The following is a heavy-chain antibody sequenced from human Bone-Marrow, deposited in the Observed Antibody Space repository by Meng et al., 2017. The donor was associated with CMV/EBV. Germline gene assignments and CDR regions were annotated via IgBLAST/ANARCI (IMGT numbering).Heavy chain of an antibody. J-gene: IGHJ6*02. CDR2: INPNSGGT. D-gene: IGHD4-11*01. CDR3: ARVTIFTMTTVTIEAGYGMDV. Sequence: ASVKVSCKASGYTFTGYYMHWVRQAPGQGLERMGWINPNSGGTNYAQKFQGRVTMTRGTSISTAYMELSRLRSDDTAVYYCARVTIFTMTTVTIEAGYGMDVWGQGTTVTVSS. CDR1: GYTFTGYY. V-gene: IGHV1-2*02.